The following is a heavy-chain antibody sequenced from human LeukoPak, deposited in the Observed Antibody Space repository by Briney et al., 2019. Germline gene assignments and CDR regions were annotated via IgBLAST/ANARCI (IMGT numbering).Heavy chain of an antibody. J-gene: IGHJ4*02. CDR2: IYNSGST. CDR3: VRQAADAGAVPYFDY. Sequence: PSETLSLTCTVSGDSISSATYYYWGWLRQPPGKGLEWVGSIYNSGSTYYNPPLKSRLTISVDTSQNQFSLKLTSVTAADTAVYYCVRQAADAGAVPYFDYWGQGTLVTVSS. CDR1: GDSISSATYYY. V-gene: IGHV4-39*01. D-gene: IGHD4/OR15-4a*01.